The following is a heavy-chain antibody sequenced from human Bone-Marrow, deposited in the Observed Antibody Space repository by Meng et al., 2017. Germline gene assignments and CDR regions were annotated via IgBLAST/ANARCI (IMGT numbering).Heavy chain of an antibody. D-gene: IGHD3-10*01. CDR3: ARGGYGSGIYYWADPYYFDY. V-gene: IGHV1-8*03. CDR1: GYTFTSYD. Sequence: ASVKVSCKASGYTFTSYDINWVRQATGQGREWMGWMNPNSGNTGYAQKFQGRVTITRNTYISTAYMELSSLRSEDTAVYYCARGGYGSGIYYWADPYYFDYWGQGTLVTVSS. CDR2: MNPNSGNT. J-gene: IGHJ4*02.